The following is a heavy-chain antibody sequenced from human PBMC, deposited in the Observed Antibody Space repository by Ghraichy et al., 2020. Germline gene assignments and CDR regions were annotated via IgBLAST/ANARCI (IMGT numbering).Heavy chain of an antibody. Sequence: SVKVSCKASGGTFSSYAISWVRQAPGQGLEWMGGIIPIFGTANYAQKFQGRVTITADESTSTAYMELSSLRSEDTAVYYCARGADICSGGSCSILGMDVWCQGTTVTVSS. CDR3: ARGADICSGGSCSILGMDV. J-gene: IGHJ6*02. V-gene: IGHV1-69*13. CDR1: GGTFSSYA. CDR2: IIPIFGTA. D-gene: IGHD2-15*01.